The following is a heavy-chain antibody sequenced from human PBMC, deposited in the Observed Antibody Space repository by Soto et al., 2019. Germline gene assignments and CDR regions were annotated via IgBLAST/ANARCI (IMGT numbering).Heavy chain of an antibody. CDR3: PHTRPELRRDAFDL. D-gene: IGHD1-7*01. V-gene: IGHV2-5*02. CDR2: IYWDDDK. J-gene: IGHJ3*01. Sequence: QITLKESGPPLVKPTQTLTLTCTFSGFSLSTSGVGVGWIRQPPGKALEWLALIYWDDDKRHSPSLKSRLTITKDTSKNQVVLTMTNIDPVDTATYYCPHTRPELRRDAFDLWVQGTIVTVSS. CDR1: GFSLSTSGVG.